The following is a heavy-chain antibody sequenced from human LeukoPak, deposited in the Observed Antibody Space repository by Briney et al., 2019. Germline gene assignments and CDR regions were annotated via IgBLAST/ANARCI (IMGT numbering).Heavy chain of an antibody. D-gene: IGHD5-12*01. CDR1: GGSISSSSYY. J-gene: IGHJ4*02. V-gene: IGHV4-61*05. CDR2: LYYTGST. Sequence: PSETLSLTCTVSGGSISSSSYYWGWIRQPPGKGLEWIGYLYYTGSTNYNPSLRSRVIMSVDTSKNQFSLKLSSVTAADSAVYYCARVALNSSPDFWGQGTLVTVSS. CDR3: ARVALNSSPDF.